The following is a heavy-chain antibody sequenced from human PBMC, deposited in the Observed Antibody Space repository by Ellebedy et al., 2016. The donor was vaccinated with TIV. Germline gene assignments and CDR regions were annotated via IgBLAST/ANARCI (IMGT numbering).Heavy chain of an antibody. J-gene: IGHJ4*02. V-gene: IGHV3-33*01. D-gene: IGHD1-1*01. Sequence: PGGSLRLSCAASGFTFSSYGMHWVRQAPGKGLEWVAVIWYDGSNKYYADSVKGRFTISRDNSKNTLYLQMNSLRAEDTAVYYCARDGRTEALDYWGQGTLVTVSS. CDR2: IWYDGSNK. CDR3: ARDGRTEALDY. CDR1: GFTFSSYG.